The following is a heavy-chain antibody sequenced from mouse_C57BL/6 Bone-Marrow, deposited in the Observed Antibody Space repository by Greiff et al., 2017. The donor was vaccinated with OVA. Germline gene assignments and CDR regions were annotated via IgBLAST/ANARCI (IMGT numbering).Heavy chain of an antibody. CDR1: GYTFTSYD. V-gene: IGHV1-85*01. D-gene: IGHD2-14*01. CDR3: ARSRYDGILRRYFDV. Sequence: QVQLQQSGPELVKPGASVKLSCKASGYTFTSYDINWVKQRPGQGLEWIGWIYPRDGSTKYNEKFKGKGTLTVDTSSSTAYMELHSLTSEDSAVYFCARSRYDGILRRYFDVWGTGTTVTVSS. J-gene: IGHJ1*03. CDR2: IYPRDGST.